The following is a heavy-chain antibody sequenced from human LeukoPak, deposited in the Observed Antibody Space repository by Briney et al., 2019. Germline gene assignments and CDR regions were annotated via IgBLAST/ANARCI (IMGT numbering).Heavy chain of an antibody. D-gene: IGHD3-10*01. V-gene: IGHV4-34*01. CDR1: GGSFSGYY. J-gene: IGHJ6*03. CDR2: INHSGST. Sequence: PSETLSLTCAVYGGSFSGYYWSWIRQPPGKGLELIGEINHSGSTNYNPSLKSRVTISVDTSKNQFSLKLSSVTAADTAVYYCARGRVLLWFGETMPGYYMDVWGKGTTVTVSS. CDR3: ARGRVLLWFGETMPGYYMDV.